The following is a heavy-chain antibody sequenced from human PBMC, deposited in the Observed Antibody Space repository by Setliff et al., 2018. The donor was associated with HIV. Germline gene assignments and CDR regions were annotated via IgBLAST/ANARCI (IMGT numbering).Heavy chain of an antibody. V-gene: IGHV3-7*01. J-gene: IGHJ4*02. Sequence: PGGSLRLSCAASGFTFSSHWMNWVRQAPGKGLEWVANIKQDGSEEYYVDSVKGRFTISRDNAKKSLYLQMNSLRAEDTAVYYCTTCTAWYPGIFDYWGQGTLVTVSS. CDR2: IKQDGSEE. CDR3: TTCTAWYPGIFDY. CDR1: GFTFSSHW. D-gene: IGHD6-13*01.